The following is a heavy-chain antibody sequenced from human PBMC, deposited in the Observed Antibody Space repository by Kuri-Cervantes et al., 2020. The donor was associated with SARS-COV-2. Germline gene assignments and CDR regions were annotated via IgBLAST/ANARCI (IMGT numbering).Heavy chain of an antibody. D-gene: IGHD4-11*01. CDR3: ARDRIIMTTVTTGDYYYMDV. J-gene: IGHJ6*03. CDR2: INHSGST. CDR1: GGSFSGYY. V-gene: IGHV4-34*01. Sequence: GSLRLSCAVYGGSFSGYYWSWIRQPPGKGLEWIGEINHSGSTNYNPSLKSRVTISVDTSKNQFSLKLSSVTAADTAVYYCARDRIIMTTVTTGDYYYMDVWGKGTTVTVSS.